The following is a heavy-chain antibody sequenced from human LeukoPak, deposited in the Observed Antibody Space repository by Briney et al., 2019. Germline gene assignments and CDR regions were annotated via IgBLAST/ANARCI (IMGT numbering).Heavy chain of an antibody. J-gene: IGHJ4*02. V-gene: IGHV4-61*02. D-gene: IGHD3-10*01. CDR3: ARRKIDGEESFYDY. CDR1: RDSISSGGYY. Sequence: SETLSLTCTVSRDSISSGGYYWSSIRQPAGKGLEWIVRMYTSGSTNYNPSLKSRVTISVDMSKYQFSLKLRSVTAADTALYYCARRKIDGEESFYDYWGQGTLVTVSS. CDR2: MYTSGST.